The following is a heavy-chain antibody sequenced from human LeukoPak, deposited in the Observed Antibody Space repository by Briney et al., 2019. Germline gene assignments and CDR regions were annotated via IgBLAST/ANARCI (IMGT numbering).Heavy chain of an antibody. V-gene: IGHV4-34*01. Sequence: SETLSLTCAVYGESLTGYCWICIRQPPGKGLEWIGEINHFGSTNYNPSLKSRVTISADTSKNQFSLKLTSVTAADTAVYYCARAICPIVVLPPAPPHTPPGDWGQGTLVTVSS. CDR3: ARAICPIVVLPPAPPHTPPGD. D-gene: IGHD2-15*01. CDR1: GESLTGYC. J-gene: IGHJ4*02. CDR2: INHFGST.